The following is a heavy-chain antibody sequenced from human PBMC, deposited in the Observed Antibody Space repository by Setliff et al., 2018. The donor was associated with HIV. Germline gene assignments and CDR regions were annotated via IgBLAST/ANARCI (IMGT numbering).Heavy chain of an antibody. Sequence: GGSLRLSCVVSGLPFRTYSMNWVRQAPGKGLEWVSTIYTGGSTFYGDSVKDRFTISRDDSKNTLFLQMSSLRAEDTALYYCTSGVQPGLFDHWGQGTVVTVSS. CDR1: GLPFRTYS. CDR3: TSGVQPGLFDH. J-gene: IGHJ4*02. CDR2: IYTGGST. V-gene: IGHV3-53*01. D-gene: IGHD3-3*01.